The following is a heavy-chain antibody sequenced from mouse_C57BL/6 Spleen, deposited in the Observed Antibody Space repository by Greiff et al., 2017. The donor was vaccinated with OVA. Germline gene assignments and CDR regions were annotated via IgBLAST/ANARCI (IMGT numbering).Heavy chain of an antibody. CDR3: ARADYYGSSHWYFDV. CDR2: IYPGDGDT. J-gene: IGHJ1*03. D-gene: IGHD1-1*01. Sequence: QVQLQQSGPELVKPGASVKISCKASGYAFSSSWMNWVKQRPGKGLEWIGRIYPGDGDTNYNGKFKGKATLTADKSSSPSYMQRSSLTSEDSEVYFCARADYYGSSHWYFDVWGTGTTVTVSS. CDR1: GYAFSSSW. V-gene: IGHV1-82*01.